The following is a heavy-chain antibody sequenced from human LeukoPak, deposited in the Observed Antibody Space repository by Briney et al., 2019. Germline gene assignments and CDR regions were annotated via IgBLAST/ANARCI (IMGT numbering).Heavy chain of an antibody. CDR2: INPSGGST. V-gene: IGHV1-46*01. J-gene: IGHJ6*02. D-gene: IGHD3-22*01. CDR3: ARVAYDSSGYYDHYYYGMDV. CDR1: GYTFTSYY. Sequence: ASVKVSCKASGYTFTSYYMHWVRQAPGQGLEWMGIINPSGGSTSYAQKFQGRVTMTWDTSTSTVYMELSSLRSEDTAVYYCARVAYDSSGYYDHYYYGMDVWGQGTTVTVSS.